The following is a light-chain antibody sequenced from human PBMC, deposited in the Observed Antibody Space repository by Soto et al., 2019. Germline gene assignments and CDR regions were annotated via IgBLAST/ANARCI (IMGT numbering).Light chain of an antibody. CDR2: GAS. CDR3: QHYGSSLT. Sequence: EIVLTQSPGTLSLSPGERDTLSCRASQSVSSSYFAWYQQKPGQAPRLLIYGASSRATGIPDRFSGSGSETDFPLTISRLEPEDFAVYYCQHYGSSLTFGQGTKLEIK. J-gene: IGKJ2*01. V-gene: IGKV3-20*01. CDR1: QSVSSSY.